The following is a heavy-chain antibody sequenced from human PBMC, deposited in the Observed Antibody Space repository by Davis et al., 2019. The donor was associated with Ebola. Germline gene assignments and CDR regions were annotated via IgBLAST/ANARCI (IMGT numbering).Heavy chain of an antibody. CDR2: ISSSSSYI. J-gene: IGHJ4*02. V-gene: IGHV3-21*01. D-gene: IGHD2-15*01. CDR1: GFTFSSYS. Sequence: GESLKISCAASGFTFSSYSMNWVRQAPGKGLEWVSSISSSSSYIYYADSVKGRFTISRDNAKNSLYLQMNSLRAEDTAVYYCARVGCSGGSCLSYYFDYWGQGTLVTVSS. CDR3: ARVGCSGGSCLSYYFDY.